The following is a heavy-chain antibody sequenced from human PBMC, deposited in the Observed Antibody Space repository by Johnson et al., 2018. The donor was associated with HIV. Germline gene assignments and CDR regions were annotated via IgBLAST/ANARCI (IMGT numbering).Heavy chain of an antibody. CDR3: AKERVTWSSRGDAFDI. CDR1: GFTFSSYG. Sequence: QEKLVESGGGVVQPGRSLRLSCAASGFTFSSYGMHWVRQAPGKGLEWVAVIWYDGSNKYYADSVKGRFTISRDNSKNTLYLQMNSLRAEDTAVYYCAKERVTWSSRGDAFDIWGQGTMVTVSS. CDR2: IWYDGSNK. D-gene: IGHD5-18*01. V-gene: IGHV3-33*06. J-gene: IGHJ3*02.